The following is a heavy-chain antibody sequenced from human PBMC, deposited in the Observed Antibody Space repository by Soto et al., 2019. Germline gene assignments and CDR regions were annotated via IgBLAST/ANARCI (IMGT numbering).Heavy chain of an antibody. V-gene: IGHV1-2*02. J-gene: IGHJ5*02. CDR1: GYTFTGYF. CDR3: ARGGGTILAPLP. D-gene: IGHD3-3*01. CDR2: INPNSGAT. Sequence: ASVNVSCKASGYTFTGYFIHWVRQAPGQGLEWMGWINPNSGATKYAQKFQGRVTLSRDTSISTAYMELSGLRSDDTAVYYCARGGGTILAPLPWGQGTLVTVSA.